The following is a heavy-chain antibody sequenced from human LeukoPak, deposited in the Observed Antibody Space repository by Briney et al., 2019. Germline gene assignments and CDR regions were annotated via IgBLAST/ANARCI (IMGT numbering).Heavy chain of an antibody. Sequence: SETLSLTCAVYGGSFSGYYWSWIRQPPGKGLEWIGEINHSGSTNYNPSLKSRVTISVDTSKNQFSLKLSSVTAADTAVYYCARGRTYYYGSGSYYIRWALSGFDYWGQGTLVTVSS. D-gene: IGHD3-10*01. CDR3: ARGRTYYYGSGSYYIRWALSGFDY. J-gene: IGHJ4*02. CDR1: GGSFSGYY. V-gene: IGHV4-34*01. CDR2: INHSGST.